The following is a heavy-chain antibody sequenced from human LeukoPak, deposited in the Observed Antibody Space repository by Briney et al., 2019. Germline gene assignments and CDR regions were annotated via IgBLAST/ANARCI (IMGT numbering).Heavy chain of an antibody. V-gene: IGHV4-30-4*08. J-gene: IGHJ4*02. CDR3: ARWIAVAAFDY. Sequence: PSQTLSLTCTVSGGSLSSGDYYWSWIRQPPGKGLEWLGYIYYSGSTYYNPSLKSRVTISVDTSKNQFSLKQSSVTAADTAVYYCARWIAVAAFDYWGQGTLVTVSS. CDR1: GGSLSSGDYY. D-gene: IGHD6-19*01. CDR2: IYYSGST.